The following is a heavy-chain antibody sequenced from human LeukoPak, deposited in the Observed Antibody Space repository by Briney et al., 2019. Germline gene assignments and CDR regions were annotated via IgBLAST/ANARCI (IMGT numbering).Heavy chain of an antibody. Sequence: GGSLRLSCAASGFTFSSYWMHWVRQAPGKGLVWVPRINSDGSSTSYADSVKGRFTISRDNAKNSLYLQMNSLRAEDTAVYYCARDSGYDYLDYWGQGTLVTVSS. J-gene: IGHJ4*02. D-gene: IGHD5-12*01. CDR1: GFTFSSYW. CDR3: ARDSGYDYLDY. V-gene: IGHV3-74*01. CDR2: INSDGSST.